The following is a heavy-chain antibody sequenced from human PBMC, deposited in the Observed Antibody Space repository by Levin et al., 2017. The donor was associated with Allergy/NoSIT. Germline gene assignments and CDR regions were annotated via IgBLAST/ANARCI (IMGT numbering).Heavy chain of an antibody. CDR1: GFTFSSYW. Sequence: TGGSLRLSCAASGFTFSSYWMTWVRQAPGKGLEWVANIKQDGSDKYYVDSVKGRFTISRDNAKNSLYLQMNSLRVEDTAVYYCARDGYGDYVIGPRYNWFDAWGQGTLVTVSS. V-gene: IGHV3-7*01. CDR3: ARDGYGDYVIGPRYNWFDA. J-gene: IGHJ5*02. D-gene: IGHD4-17*01. CDR2: IKQDGSDK.